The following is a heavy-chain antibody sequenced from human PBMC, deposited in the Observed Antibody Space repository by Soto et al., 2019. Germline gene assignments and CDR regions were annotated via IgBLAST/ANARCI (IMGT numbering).Heavy chain of an antibody. CDR3: ARSGGNWNYFPNWFDP. J-gene: IGHJ5*02. Sequence: QVQLVQSGAEVKKPGASVKVSCKASGYTFTGYYMHWVRQAPGQGLEWMGWINPNSGGTNYAQKFQGWVTMTRDTSISTAYMELSRLRSDDTAVYYCARSGGNWNYFPNWFDPWGQGTLVTVSS. V-gene: IGHV1-2*04. D-gene: IGHD1-7*01. CDR1: GYTFTGYY. CDR2: INPNSGGT.